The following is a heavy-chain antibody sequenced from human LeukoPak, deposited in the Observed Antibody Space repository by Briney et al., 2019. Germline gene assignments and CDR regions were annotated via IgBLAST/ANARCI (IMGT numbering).Heavy chain of an antibody. CDR2: SYRGYSDT. CDR3: ARQAGVVGAFDY. J-gene: IGHJ4*02. V-gene: IGHV5-51*01. CDR1: GYSFTSYW. Sequence: GESPRISCKGSGYSFTSYWNGWVRQMPGEGLEGVVISYRGYSDTRYSPSFQGQVTISADKSISTAYLQWSSLKASDTAMYYCARQAGVVGAFDYWGQGTLVTVSS. D-gene: IGHD3-22*01.